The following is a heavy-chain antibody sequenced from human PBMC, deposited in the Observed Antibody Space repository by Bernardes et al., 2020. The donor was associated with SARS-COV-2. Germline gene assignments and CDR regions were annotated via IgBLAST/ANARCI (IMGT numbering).Heavy chain of an antibody. J-gene: IGHJ4*02. V-gene: IGHV3-74*01. Sequence: GGSLRLSCAASGFTFSDYWMHWVRQAPGKGLEWVSRINNDGTTTPCADSVKGRFTISRDNSKNTLYLQMNRLRAEDTAVYYCARALMVGAAVDYWGQGTLVTVSS. CDR3: ARALMVGAAVDY. D-gene: IGHD3-10*01. CDR2: INNDGTTT. CDR1: GFTFSDYW.